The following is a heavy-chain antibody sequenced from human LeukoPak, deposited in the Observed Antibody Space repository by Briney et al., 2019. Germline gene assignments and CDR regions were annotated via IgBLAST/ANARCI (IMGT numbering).Heavy chain of an antibody. CDR1: GLTFYSYT. J-gene: IGHJ4*02. D-gene: IGHD3-10*01. CDR2: VFTDGNI. V-gene: IGHV3-23*03. Sequence: GGSLRVSWAASGLTFYSYTMNRVRQAPGKGPEWVSVVFTDGNIYYADPVKGRFTISKDNSKNTVDLLMHSVIAEDTALYYCARGRFGDPLNYWGQGTLVTVSS. CDR3: ARGRFGDPLNY.